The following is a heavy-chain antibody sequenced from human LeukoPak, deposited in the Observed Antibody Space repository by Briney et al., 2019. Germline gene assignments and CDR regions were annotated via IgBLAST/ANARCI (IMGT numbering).Heavy chain of an antibody. Sequence: GGSQRLSCSASGFTFSTSDMYWVRQAPGKGLEYVSAISTNGGNTYYADSVRARFTISRDNSKSTLYLQMSSLTAEDTAVYYCSAVAGMGWFDPWGQGTLVIVSS. CDR3: SAVAGMGWFDP. CDR1: GFTFSTSD. CDR2: ISTNGGNT. V-gene: IGHV3-64D*09. J-gene: IGHJ5*02. D-gene: IGHD6-19*01.